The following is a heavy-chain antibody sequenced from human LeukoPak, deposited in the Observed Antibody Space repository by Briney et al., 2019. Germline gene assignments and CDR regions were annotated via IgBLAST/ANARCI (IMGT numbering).Heavy chain of an antibody. Sequence: GASVKVSCKASGYTFTGYYMHWVRQAPGQGLEWMGWISVYNGNTKYVQKFQGRVTMTTDTSTRTAYMELRSLRSEDTAVYYCARDRAGESWFDPWGQGTLVTVSS. CDR2: ISVYNGNT. CDR3: ARDRAGESWFDP. D-gene: IGHD3-16*01. V-gene: IGHV1-18*04. CDR1: GYTFTGYY. J-gene: IGHJ5*02.